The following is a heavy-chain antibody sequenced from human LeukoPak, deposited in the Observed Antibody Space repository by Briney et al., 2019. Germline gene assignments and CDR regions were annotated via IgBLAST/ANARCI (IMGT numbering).Heavy chain of an antibody. V-gene: IGHV1-69*06. J-gene: IGHJ4*02. CDR2: IIPIFGTA. Sequence: SVKVSCKASGGTFSSYAISWVRQAPGQGLEWMGGIIPIFGTANYAQKFQGRVTITADKSTSTAYMELSSLRSEDTAVYYCARGRSGSIGGYYFDYWGQGTLVTVSS. CDR1: GGTFSSYA. D-gene: IGHD3-10*01. CDR3: ARGRSGSIGGYYFDY.